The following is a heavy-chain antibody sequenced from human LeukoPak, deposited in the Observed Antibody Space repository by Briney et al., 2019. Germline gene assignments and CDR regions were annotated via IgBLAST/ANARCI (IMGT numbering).Heavy chain of an antibody. Sequence: GGSLRLSCAASGFTFSNAWMSWVRQAPGKGLEWVSSISSSSSYIYYADSVKGRFTISRDNAKNSLYLQMNSLRAEDTAVYYCARDYGSYSRSPGFDNWGQGTLVTVSS. J-gene: IGHJ4*02. V-gene: IGHV3-21*01. D-gene: IGHD1-26*01. CDR2: ISSSSSYI. CDR1: GFTFSNAW. CDR3: ARDYGSYSRSPGFDN.